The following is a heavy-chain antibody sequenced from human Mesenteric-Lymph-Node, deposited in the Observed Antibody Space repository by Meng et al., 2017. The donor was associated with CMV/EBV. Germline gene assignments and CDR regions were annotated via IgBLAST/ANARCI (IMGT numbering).Heavy chain of an antibody. CDR2: ISGSGGST. J-gene: IGHJ4*02. V-gene: IGHV3-23*01. D-gene: IGHD1-26*01. CDR1: GFTFSSYA. CDR3: ARNADSGSYVATFGY. Sequence: GESLKISCAASGFTFSSYAMSWVRQAPGKGLEWVSAISGSGGSTYYADSVKGRFTISRDNAKNSLYLQMNSLRAEDTAVYYCARNADSGSYVATFGYWGQGTLVTVSS.